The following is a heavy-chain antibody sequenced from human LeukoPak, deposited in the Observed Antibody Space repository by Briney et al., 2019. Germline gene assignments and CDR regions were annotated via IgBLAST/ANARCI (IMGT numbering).Heavy chain of an antibody. J-gene: IGHJ6*03. CDR2: INHSGST. V-gene: IGHV4-34*01. CDR1: GGSFSGYY. D-gene: IGHD3-10*01. Sequence: SETLSPTCAVYGGSFSGYYWSWIRQPPGKGLEWIGEINHSGSTNYNPSLKSRVTISVDTSKNQFSLKLSSVTAADTAVYYCARGHPGMVRGVIHYYYYYMDVWGKGTTVTVSS. CDR3: ARGHPGMVRGVIHYYYYYMDV.